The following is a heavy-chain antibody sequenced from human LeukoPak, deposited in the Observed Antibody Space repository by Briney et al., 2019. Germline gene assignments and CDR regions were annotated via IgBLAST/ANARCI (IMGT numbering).Heavy chain of an antibody. V-gene: IGHV3-30*18. CDR3: AKDSLSSSWYPDAFDI. D-gene: IGHD6-13*01. CDR1: GFTFSSYG. J-gene: IGHJ3*02. Sequence: GGSLRLSCAASGFTFSSYGMHWVRQAPGKGLEWMAVISYDGSNKYYADSVKGRFTISRDNSKNTLYLQMNSLRAEDTAVYYCAKDSLSSSWYPDAFDIWGQGTMVTVSS. CDR2: ISYDGSNK.